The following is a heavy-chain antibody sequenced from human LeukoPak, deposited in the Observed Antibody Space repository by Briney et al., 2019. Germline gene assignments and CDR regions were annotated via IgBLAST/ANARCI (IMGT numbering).Heavy chain of an antibody. CDR3: ARVNPQWAIDY. Sequence: SESLSLTCTVSGGSISSGDYYWSWIRQPPGKGLEWIGYIYYSGSTYYNPSLKSRVTISVDTSKNQFSLKLSSVTAADTAVYYCARVNPQWAIDYWGQGTLVTVSS. CDR2: IYYSGST. V-gene: IGHV4-30-4*01. J-gene: IGHJ4*02. D-gene: IGHD1-14*01. CDR1: GGSISSGDYY.